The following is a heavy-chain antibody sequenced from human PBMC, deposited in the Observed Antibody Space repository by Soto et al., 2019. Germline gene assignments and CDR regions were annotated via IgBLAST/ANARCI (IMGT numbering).Heavy chain of an antibody. D-gene: IGHD3-16*01. J-gene: IGHJ4*02. V-gene: IGHV3-74*01. CDR1: GFTLGSHR. CDR3: ATVFGL. CDR2: IDTDGGGT. Sequence: DVPLVESGGGLVQPGGSLRVSCAASGFTLGSHRIHWVRQPPGKGLEWVSRIDTDGGGTSYADSVKGRFTISTDNAKNTGYLQMNGLRAEDTAVYYCATVFGLWGQGTLVTVCS.